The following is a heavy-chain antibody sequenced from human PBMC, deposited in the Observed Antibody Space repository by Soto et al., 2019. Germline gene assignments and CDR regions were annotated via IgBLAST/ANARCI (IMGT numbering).Heavy chain of an antibody. V-gene: IGHV3-33*01. D-gene: IGHD2-15*01. J-gene: IGHJ4*02. Sequence: QVQLVESGGGVVQPGRSLRLFCAASGFTFSSYGMHWVRQAPGKGLEWVAVIWYDGSNKYYADSVKGRLTISRDNSKNTLYLQMNSLRAEDTAVYYCARDGYCSGGSCYSVPVFDYWGQGTLVTVSS. CDR3: ARDGYCSGGSCYSVPVFDY. CDR2: IWYDGSNK. CDR1: GFTFSSYG.